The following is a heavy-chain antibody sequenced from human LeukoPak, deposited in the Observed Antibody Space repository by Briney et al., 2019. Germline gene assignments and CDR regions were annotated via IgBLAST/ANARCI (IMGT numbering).Heavy chain of an antibody. CDR3: CYVLLWFGELRAPDY. J-gene: IGHJ4*02. V-gene: IGHV3-48*01. CDR1: GFTFSSYS. D-gene: IGHD3-10*01. CDR2: ISSSSSTI. Sequence: GGSLRLSCAASGFTFSSYSMNWVRQAPGKGLEWVSYISSSSSTIYYADSVKGRFTISRDNAKNSLYLQMNSLRAEDTAVYYCCYVLLWFGELRAPDYWGQGTLVTVSS.